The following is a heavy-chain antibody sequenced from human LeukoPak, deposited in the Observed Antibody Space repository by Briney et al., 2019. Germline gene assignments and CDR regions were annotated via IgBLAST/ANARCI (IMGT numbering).Heavy chain of an antibody. D-gene: IGHD1-1*01. CDR3: ARTYNIRYFDN. V-gene: IGHV3-33*01. Sequence: PGGSLRLSCAASGFTFSSYGMHWVRQAPGNGLEWVAVIWSDGSNEYYADSVKGRFTISRDNSKNTLYLQMSSLRAVDTAVYYCARTYNIRYFDNWGQGTLVTVSS. CDR1: GFTFSSYG. CDR2: IWSDGSNE. J-gene: IGHJ4*02.